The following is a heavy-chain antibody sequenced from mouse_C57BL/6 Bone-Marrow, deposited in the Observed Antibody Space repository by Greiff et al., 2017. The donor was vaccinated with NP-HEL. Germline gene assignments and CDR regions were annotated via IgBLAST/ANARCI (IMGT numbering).Heavy chain of an antibody. D-gene: IGHD2-2*01. CDR1: GYTFTSYW. CDR2: IDPSDSYT. J-gene: IGHJ3*01. Sequence: QVQLQQPGAELVMPGASVKLSCKASGYTFTSYWMPWVKQRPGQGLEWIGAIDPSDSYTNYNQKFKGKSTLTVDKSSSTAYMQLSSLTSEDSAVYYCARVGYGYDGWFAYWGQGTLVTVSA. CDR3: ARVGYGYDGWFAY. V-gene: IGHV1-69*01.